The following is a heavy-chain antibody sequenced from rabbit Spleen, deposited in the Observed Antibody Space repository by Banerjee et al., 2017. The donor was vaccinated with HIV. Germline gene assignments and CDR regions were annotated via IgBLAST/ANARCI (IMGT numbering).Heavy chain of an antibody. Sequence: QSLEESGGDLVKPGASLTLTCTASGFSFSSSYYMCWVRQPPGKGLEWIGCIYPGSSGTTYYASWAKGRFTISKTSSTTVTLQMTGLTAADTATYFCADWIDGGVSFKLWGQGTLVTVS. CDR1: GFSFSSSYY. CDR3: ADWIDGGVSFKL. V-gene: IGHV1S40*01. CDR2: IYPGSSGTT. D-gene: IGHD2-1*01. J-gene: IGHJ4*01.